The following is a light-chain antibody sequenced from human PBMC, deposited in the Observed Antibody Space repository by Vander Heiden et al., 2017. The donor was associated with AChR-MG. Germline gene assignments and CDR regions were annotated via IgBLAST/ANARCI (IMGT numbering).Light chain of an antibody. V-gene: IGKV3-11*01. J-gene: IGKJ4*01. Sequence: EIVLTPSPATLSLSPGERATLSCRASQSVSSYLAWYQHKPGQAPRLLIYDASNMATGIPARFSGSGSGTDFTLTISSLEPEDFAVYYCQQRSNWPLTFGGGTKVEIK. CDR3: QQRSNWPLT. CDR1: QSVSSY. CDR2: DAS.